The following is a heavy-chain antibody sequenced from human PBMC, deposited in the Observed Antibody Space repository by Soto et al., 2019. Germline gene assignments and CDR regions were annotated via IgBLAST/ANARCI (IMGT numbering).Heavy chain of an antibody. CDR3: AKDHSSGWYNSPASLDY. J-gene: IGHJ4*02. CDR1: GLTFSSFG. D-gene: IGHD6-19*01. CDR2: ISYDGSQD. V-gene: IGHV3-30*18. Sequence: PVGSLRLSCAASGLTFSSFGMHWVRQAPGKGLEWVAGISYDGSQDFYIDSVKGRFTIFRDNSMNTLYLQMSSLRPEDTAVYYCAKDHSSGWYNSPASLDYWGQGTLVTVSS.